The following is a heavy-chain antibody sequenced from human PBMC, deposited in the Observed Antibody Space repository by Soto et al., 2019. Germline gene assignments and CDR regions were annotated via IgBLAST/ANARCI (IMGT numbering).Heavy chain of an antibody. D-gene: IGHD1-20*01. CDR1: GGSFSGYY. Sequence: QVQLQQWGAGLLKPSETLSLTCAVYGGSFSGYYWSWIRQPPGKGQEWIGEINHSGSTNYNSSLKRRVTIAVDTSKNQFSLKLSSVTAEDTAVYYCARGLTGTTGVYFDYWGQGTLVTVAS. CDR2: INHSGST. J-gene: IGHJ4*02. CDR3: ARGLTGTTGVYFDY. V-gene: IGHV4-34*01.